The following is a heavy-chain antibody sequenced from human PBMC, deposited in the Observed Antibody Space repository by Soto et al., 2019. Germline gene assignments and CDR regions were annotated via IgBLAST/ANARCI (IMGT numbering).Heavy chain of an antibody. CDR2: IKSKTDGGTT. V-gene: IGHV3-15*01. CDR1: GFTFSNAW. CDR3: NTDYLAVAASTDAFDI. Sequence: EVQLVESGGGLVKPGGSLRLSCAASGFTFSNAWMSWVRQAPGKGLEWVGRIKSKTDGGTTDYAAPVKGRFTISRDDSKNTLYLQMNSLKTEDTAVYYCNTDYLAVAASTDAFDIWGQGTMVTVSS. D-gene: IGHD6-19*01. J-gene: IGHJ3*02.